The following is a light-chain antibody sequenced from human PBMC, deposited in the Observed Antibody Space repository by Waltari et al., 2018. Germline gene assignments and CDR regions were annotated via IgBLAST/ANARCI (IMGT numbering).Light chain of an antibody. CDR3: NSYTGSSSWV. Sequence: QSALTQPASVSGSPGQSITISCTGTASAAAFYNYVSWYQQHPGKAPKVIIYDVSERPSGVSNRFSGSKSGNTAYLTISGLQAEDEADYYCNSYTGSSSWVFGGGTKLTV. CDR2: DVS. J-gene: IGLJ3*02. CDR1: ASAAAFYNY. V-gene: IGLV2-14*03.